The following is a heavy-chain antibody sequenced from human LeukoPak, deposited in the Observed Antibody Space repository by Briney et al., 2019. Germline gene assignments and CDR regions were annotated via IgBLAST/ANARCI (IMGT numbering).Heavy chain of an antibody. V-gene: IGHV4-34*01. D-gene: IGHD3-10*01. Sequence: SETLSLTCAVYSGSFSGYYWSWIRQPPGKGLEWIGEINHSGSTNYNPSLKSRVTISVDTSKNQFSLKLSSVTAADTAVYYCASPGGSGSDTSIDYWGQGTLVTVSS. J-gene: IGHJ4*02. CDR1: SGSFSGYY. CDR3: ASPGGSGSDTSIDY. CDR2: INHSGST.